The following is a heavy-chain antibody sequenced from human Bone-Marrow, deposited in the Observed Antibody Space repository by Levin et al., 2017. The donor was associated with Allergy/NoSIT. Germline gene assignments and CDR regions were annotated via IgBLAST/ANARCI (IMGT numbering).Heavy chain of an antibody. Sequence: GESLKISCKGSGYSFTSYWIGWVRQMPGKGLEWMGIIYPGDSDTRYSPSFQGQVTISADKSISTAYLQWSSLKASDTAMYYCARCSHGTTGTTEYYYYYYMDVWGKGTTVTVSS. CDR3: ARCSHGTTGTTEYYYYYYMDV. V-gene: IGHV5-51*01. CDR2: IYPGDSDT. CDR1: GYSFTSYW. J-gene: IGHJ6*03. D-gene: IGHD1-1*01.